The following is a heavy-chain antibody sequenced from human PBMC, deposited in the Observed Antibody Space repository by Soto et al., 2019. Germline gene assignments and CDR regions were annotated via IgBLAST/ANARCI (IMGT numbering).Heavy chain of an antibody. D-gene: IGHD1-26*01. J-gene: IGHJ2*01. CDR1: GSPFGSTW. V-gene: IGHV3-74*01. CDR2: INSDGSST. CDR3: ARGGSLNWYFDL. Sequence: EVQLVESGGGLVQPGGSWGLPFAPPGSPFGSTWCHWAPQAPGKGLVWVSRINSDGSSTSYADSVKGRFTISRDNAKNTLYLQMNSLRVEDTAVYYCARGGSLNWYFDLWGRGTLVTVSS.